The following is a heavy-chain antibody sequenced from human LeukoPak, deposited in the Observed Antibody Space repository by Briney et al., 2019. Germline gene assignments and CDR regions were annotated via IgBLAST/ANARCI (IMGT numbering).Heavy chain of an antibody. CDR1: GFTFSSYG. CDR3: ARGRLRYYGSGSYDWFDP. Sequence: GSLRLSCAASGFTFSSYGMSWIRQPAGKGLEWIGRIYTSGSTNYNPSLKSRVTMSVDTSKNQFSLKLSSVTAADTAVYYCARGRLRYYGSGSYDWFDPWGQGTLVTVSS. CDR2: IYTSGST. D-gene: IGHD3-10*01. J-gene: IGHJ5*02. V-gene: IGHV4-4*07.